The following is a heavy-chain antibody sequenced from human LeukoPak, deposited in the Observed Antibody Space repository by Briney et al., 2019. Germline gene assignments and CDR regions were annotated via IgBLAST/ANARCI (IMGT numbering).Heavy chain of an antibody. V-gene: IGHV1-3*01. J-gene: IGHJ5*02. CDR1: GYTFTSYA. D-gene: IGHD4-17*01. Sequence: ASVKVSCKASGYTFTSYAMHWVRQAPGQRLEWMGRINAGNGNTKYSQKFQGRVTITRDTSASTAYMELSSLRSEDTAVYYCARDSYMRYGVYQTDWFDPWGQGTLVTVSS. CDR2: INAGNGNT. CDR3: ARDSYMRYGVYQTDWFDP.